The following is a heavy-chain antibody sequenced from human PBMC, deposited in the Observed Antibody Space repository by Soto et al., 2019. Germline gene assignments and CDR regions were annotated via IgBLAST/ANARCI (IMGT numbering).Heavy chain of an antibody. CDR2: IYYSGST. V-gene: IGHV4-59*08. Sequence: PSETLSLTCTVSGDCISSYYWSRIRQPPGKGLEWIGYIYYSGSTNYNPSLKGRVTISVDTSKNQFSLKLSSVTAADTAVYYCARRYGPGFDYWGQGALVTVSS. CDR3: ARRYGPGFDY. J-gene: IGHJ4*02. D-gene: IGHD4-17*01. CDR1: GDCISSYY.